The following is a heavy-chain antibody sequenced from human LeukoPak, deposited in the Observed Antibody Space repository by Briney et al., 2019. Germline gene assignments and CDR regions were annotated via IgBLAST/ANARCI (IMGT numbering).Heavy chain of an antibody. CDR2: ISYDGSNK. Sequence: PGRSLRLSCAASGFTFSSYAMHWVRQAPGKGLEWVAFISYDGSNKYYADSVEGRFTISRDNSKNTLYLQTNSLRAEDTAVYYCARADLGSCSGGSCYGHYWGQGTLVTVSS. J-gene: IGHJ4*02. V-gene: IGHV3-30-3*01. CDR1: GFTFSSYA. D-gene: IGHD2-15*01. CDR3: ARADLGSCSGGSCYGHY.